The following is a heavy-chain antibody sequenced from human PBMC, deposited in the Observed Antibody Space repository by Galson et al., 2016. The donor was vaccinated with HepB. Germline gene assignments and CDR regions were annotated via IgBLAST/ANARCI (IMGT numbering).Heavy chain of an antibody. J-gene: IGHJ6*04. CDR2: IYYSGST. V-gene: IGHV4-31*03. D-gene: IGHD2-2*01. CDR3: ARGSYCSSTSCYPLAYYYYGMDV. Sequence: TLSLTCTVSGGSISSGGYYWSWIRQHPGKGLEWIGYIYYSGSTYYNPSLKSRVTISVDTSKNQFSLKPSSVTAADTAVYYCARGSYCSSTSCYPLAYYYYGMDVWGKGTTVTVSS. CDR1: GGSISSGGYY.